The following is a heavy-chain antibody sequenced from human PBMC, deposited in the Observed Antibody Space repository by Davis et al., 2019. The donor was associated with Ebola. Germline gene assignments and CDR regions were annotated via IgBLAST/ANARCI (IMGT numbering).Heavy chain of an antibody. CDR1: GFTFSSYS. CDR3: AGVGATPY. CDR2: ISSSSSTI. Sequence: GESLKISCAASGFTFSSYSMNWVRQAPGKGLEWVSSISSSSSTIYYADSVKGRFTISRDNAKNSLYLQMNSLRDEDTAVYYCAGVGATPYWGQGTLVTVSS. D-gene: IGHD1-26*01. J-gene: IGHJ4*02. V-gene: IGHV3-48*02.